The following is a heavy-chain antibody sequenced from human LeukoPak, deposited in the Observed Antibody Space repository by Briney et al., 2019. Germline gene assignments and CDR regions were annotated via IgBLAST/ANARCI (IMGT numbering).Heavy chain of an antibody. Sequence: GRSLRLSCAASGFTFSSYGMHWVRQAPGKGLEWVAFIRYDGSNKYYADSVKGRFTISRDNSKNTLYLQMNSLRAEDTAVYYCAKEIAAADYYYMDVWGKGTTVTVSS. CDR1: GFTFSSYG. D-gene: IGHD6-13*01. J-gene: IGHJ6*03. CDR2: IRYDGSNK. CDR3: AKEIAAADYYYMDV. V-gene: IGHV3-30*02.